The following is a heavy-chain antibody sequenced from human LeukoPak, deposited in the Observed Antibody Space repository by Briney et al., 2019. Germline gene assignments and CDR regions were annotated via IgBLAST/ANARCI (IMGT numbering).Heavy chain of an antibody. J-gene: IGHJ4*02. CDR2: ISGSGGST. Sequence: GGSLRLSCAASGFTFSSYAMSWVRQAPGKGLEWVSAISGSGGSTYYADSVKGRFTIPRDNSKNTLYLQMNSLRAEDTAVYYCARDPIYDSSGYNDYWGQGTLVTVSS. D-gene: IGHD3-22*01. V-gene: IGHV3-23*01. CDR3: ARDPIYDSSGYNDY. CDR1: GFTFSSYA.